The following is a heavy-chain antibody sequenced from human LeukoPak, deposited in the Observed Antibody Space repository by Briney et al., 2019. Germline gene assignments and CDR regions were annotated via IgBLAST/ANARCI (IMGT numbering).Heavy chain of an antibody. J-gene: IGHJ4*02. CDR2: TEPDGSEK. CDR1: GFSFNTYW. Sequence: GSLRLSCAASGFSFNTYWMSWVRQAPGKGLEWVANTEPDGSEKYYVDSVRGRFTISRDNAKSLLFLQMSNLRAEDTAIYYCATDGYNSARDSWGQGTLVTVSS. D-gene: IGHD5-12*01. CDR3: ATDGYNSARDS. V-gene: IGHV3-7*01.